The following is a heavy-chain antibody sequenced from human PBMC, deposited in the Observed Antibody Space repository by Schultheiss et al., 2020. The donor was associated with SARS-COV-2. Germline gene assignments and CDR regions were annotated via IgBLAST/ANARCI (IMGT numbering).Heavy chain of an antibody. Sequence: SETLSLTCTVSGGSISSYYWSWIRQPPGKGLEWIGEIYHSGSTYYNPSLKSRVTLSVDTSKNQFSLKLSSVTAEDTAVYYCARDCSGGSCYSPVSNYYYYGMDVWGQGTTVTVSS. V-gene: IGHV4-59*04. CDR2: IYHSGST. CDR1: GGSISSYY. CDR3: ARDCSGGSCYSPVSNYYYYGMDV. J-gene: IGHJ6*02. D-gene: IGHD2-15*01.